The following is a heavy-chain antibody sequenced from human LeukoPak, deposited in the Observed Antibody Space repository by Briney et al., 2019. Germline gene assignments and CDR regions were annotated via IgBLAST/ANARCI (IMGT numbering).Heavy chain of an antibody. Sequence: GASVKVSCKASGYTFTIYYMHWVRQAPGQGLEWMGIINPSGGSTSYAQKFQGRVTMTRDTSTSTVYMELSSLRSEDTAVYYCASAAVGATNFDYWGQGTLVTVSS. J-gene: IGHJ4*02. CDR1: GYTFTIYY. V-gene: IGHV1-46*01. D-gene: IGHD1-26*01. CDR3: ASAAVGATNFDY. CDR2: INPSGGST.